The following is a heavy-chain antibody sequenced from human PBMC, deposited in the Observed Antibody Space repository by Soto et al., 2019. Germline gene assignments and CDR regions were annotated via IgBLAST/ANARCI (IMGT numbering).Heavy chain of an antibody. D-gene: IGHD5-12*01. CDR2: INTYNGMT. V-gene: IGHV1-18*01. Sequence: QVPLVQSGGEVKKPGASVTVSCKASGYTFINYHITWVRQAPGQGLEWMAWINTYNGMTDYAQRFQGRVTMTRDTSTSTAYMELRNLGSDDTAVYFCAKSPRGEMATDWGQGTLVIVSS. J-gene: IGHJ4*02. CDR1: GYTFINYH. CDR3: AKSPRGEMATD.